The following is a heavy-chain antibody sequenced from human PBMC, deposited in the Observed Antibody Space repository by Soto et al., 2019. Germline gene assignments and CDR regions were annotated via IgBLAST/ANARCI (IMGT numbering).Heavy chain of an antibody. D-gene: IGHD6-19*01. J-gene: IGHJ4*02. V-gene: IGHV3-48*01. CDR2: ISSSSSDI. CDR3: ARDIAVADVW. Sequence: EVQLVESGGGLVQPGGSLRLSCEASGFTFSTYSMNWVRQAPGKGLEWISFISSSSSDIYYVDSVKGRFTISRDNAKNSLYREMNSLRAEDTAVYYCARDIAVADVWWGQGTLVTVSS. CDR1: GFTFSTYS.